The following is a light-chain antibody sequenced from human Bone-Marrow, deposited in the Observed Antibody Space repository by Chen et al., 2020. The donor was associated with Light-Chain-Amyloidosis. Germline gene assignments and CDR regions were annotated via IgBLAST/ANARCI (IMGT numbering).Light chain of an antibody. V-gene: IGLV2-14*01. CDR1: SSDVGGDNH. Sequence: QSALTQPASVSGSPGQSFTISCTGTSSDVGGDNHVSWYQQHPDKAPKLLIYEVTKRPSWAPDRFSGSKSDNTASLTISGLQTEDEDDYFCSSYTITNTLVFGSGTRVTVL. CDR2: EVT. J-gene: IGLJ1*01. CDR3: SSYTITNTLV.